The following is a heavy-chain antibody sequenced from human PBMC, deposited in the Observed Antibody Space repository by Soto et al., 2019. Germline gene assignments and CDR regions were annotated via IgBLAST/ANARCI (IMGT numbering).Heavy chain of an antibody. Sequence: GESLKISWEGPGDSFTSYWSSWVRHMPGKGLEWMGRIDPSDSYTNYSPSFQGHVTISADKSISTAYLQWSSLKASDTAMYYCARLPSSSSSWERDYWGQRPLVTGSS. D-gene: IGHD6-13*01. CDR1: GDSFTSYW. CDR3: ARLPSSSSSWERDY. CDR2: IDPSDSYT. J-gene: IGHJ4*02. V-gene: IGHV5-10-1*01.